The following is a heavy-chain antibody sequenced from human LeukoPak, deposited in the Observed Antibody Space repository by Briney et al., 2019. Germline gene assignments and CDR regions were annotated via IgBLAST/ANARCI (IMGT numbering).Heavy chain of an antibody. CDR2: IIPIFGTA. J-gene: IGHJ5*02. V-gene: IGHV1-69*13. Sequence: ASVKVSCKASGGTFSSHAISWVRQAPGQGLEWMGGIIPIFGTANYAQKFQGRVTITADESTSTAYMELSSLRSEDTAVYYCARAITMVRGVRRHNWFDPWGQGTLVTVSS. CDR1: GGTFSSHA. CDR3: ARAITMVRGVRRHNWFDP. D-gene: IGHD3-10*01.